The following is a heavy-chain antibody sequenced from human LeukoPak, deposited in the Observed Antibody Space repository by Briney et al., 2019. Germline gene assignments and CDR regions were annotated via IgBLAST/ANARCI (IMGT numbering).Heavy chain of an antibody. D-gene: IGHD2-21*02. J-gene: IGHJ3*02. CDR3: AKDRWGDFGPFDN. V-gene: IGHV3-30*02. Sequence: DSVKGRFTISRDNSKNTLTLQMNSVRPDDTAVYYCAKDRWGDFGPFDNWGQGTMVTVSS.